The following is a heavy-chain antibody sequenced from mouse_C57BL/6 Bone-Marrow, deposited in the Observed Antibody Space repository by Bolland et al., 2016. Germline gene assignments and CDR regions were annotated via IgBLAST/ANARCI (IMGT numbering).Heavy chain of an antibody. J-gene: IGHJ3*01. V-gene: IGHV5-12*01. CDR2: GGGST. CDR3: ARHEAVVATFDY. Sequence: GGGSTYYPDTVKGRFTISRDNAKNTLYLQMSRLKSEDTAMYYCARHEAVVATFDYWGQGTLV. D-gene: IGHD1-1*01.